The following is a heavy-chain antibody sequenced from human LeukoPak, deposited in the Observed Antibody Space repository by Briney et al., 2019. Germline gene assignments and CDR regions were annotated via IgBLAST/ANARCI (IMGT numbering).Heavy chain of an antibody. D-gene: IGHD3-10*01. V-gene: IGHV3-23*01. J-gene: IGHJ4*02. CDR1: GFTFSSYA. Sequence: GGSLRLSCAASGFTFSSYAMSWVRQAPGKGLEWVSTISGSGGSTYYADSVKGRFTISRDNSKNTLYLQMNSLRAEDTAVYYCAKDGYYGSGPPDYWGQGTLVTVSS. CDR2: ISGSGGST. CDR3: AKDGYYGSGPPDY.